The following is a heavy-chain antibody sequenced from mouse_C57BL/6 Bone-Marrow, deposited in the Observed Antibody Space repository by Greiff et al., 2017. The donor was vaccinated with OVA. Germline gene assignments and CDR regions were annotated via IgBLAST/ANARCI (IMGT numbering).Heavy chain of an antibody. CDR3: ARDGNYGWFAY. J-gene: IGHJ3*01. D-gene: IGHD2-1*01. V-gene: IGHV5-4*01. Sequence: EVQRVESGGGLVKPGGSLKLSCAASGFTFSSYAMSWVRQTPEKRLEWVATISDGGSYTYYPDNVKGRFTISRDNAKNNLYLQMSHLKSEDTAMYYCARDGNYGWFAYWGQGTLVTVSA. CDR1: GFTFSSYA. CDR2: ISDGGSYT.